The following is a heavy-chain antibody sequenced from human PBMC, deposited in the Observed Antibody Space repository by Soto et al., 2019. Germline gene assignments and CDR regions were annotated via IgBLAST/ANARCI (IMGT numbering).Heavy chain of an antibody. D-gene: IGHD2-21*02. CDR3: ARVGDGGNSDY. CDR2: INHSGST. V-gene: IGHV4-34*01. Sequence: QVQLQQWGAGLLKPSETLSLTCAVYGGSFSGYYWSWIRQPPGKGLEWIGEINHSGSTNYNPSLTRRVTISVDTSKDQFSLKLSSVTAADTAVYSCARVGDGGNSDYWGQGTLVTVSS. CDR1: GGSFSGYY. J-gene: IGHJ4*02.